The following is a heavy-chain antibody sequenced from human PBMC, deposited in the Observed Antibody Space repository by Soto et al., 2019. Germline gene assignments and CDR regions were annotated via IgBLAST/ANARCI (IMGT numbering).Heavy chain of an antibody. CDR2: IYYSGST. CDR3: AKYSSGWYAFFDY. CDR1: GGSISSYY. Sequence: SETLSLTCTVSGGSISSYYWSWIRQPPGKGLEWIGYIYYSGSTNYNPSLKSRVTISVDTSKNQFSLKLSSVTAADTAVYYCAKYSSGWYAFFDYWGQGTLVTVSS. V-gene: IGHV4-59*08. J-gene: IGHJ4*02. D-gene: IGHD6-19*01.